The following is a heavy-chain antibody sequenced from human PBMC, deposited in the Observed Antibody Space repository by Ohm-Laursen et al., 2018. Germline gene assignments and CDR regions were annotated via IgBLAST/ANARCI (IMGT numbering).Heavy chain of an antibody. CDR3: ARDASGISYQLLWDYYYYGMDV. D-gene: IGHD2-2*01. V-gene: IGHV1-69*06. J-gene: IGHJ6*02. CDR2: IIPIFGTA. CDR1: GGTFSSYA. Sequence: SVKVSCKASGGTFSSYAISWVRQAPGQGLEWMGGIIPIFGTANYAQKFQGRVTITADKSTSTAYMELSSLRSDDTAVYYCARDASGISYQLLWDYYYYGMDVWGQGTTVTVSS.